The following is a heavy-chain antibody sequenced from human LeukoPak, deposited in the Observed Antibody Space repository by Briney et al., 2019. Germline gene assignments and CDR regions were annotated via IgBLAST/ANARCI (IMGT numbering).Heavy chain of an antibody. J-gene: IGHJ3*02. CDR2: IYHSGST. CDR1: GYSISSDYY. V-gene: IGHV4-38-2*01. D-gene: IGHD5-24*01. Sequence: SETLSLTCAVSGYSISSDYYWGWIRQPPGMGLEWIGSIYHSGSTYYNPSLESRVTISLDTSKNQFSLKLSSVTAADTAVYYCARGQRWLQYDDAFDIWGQGTMVIVSS. CDR3: ARGQRWLQYDDAFDI.